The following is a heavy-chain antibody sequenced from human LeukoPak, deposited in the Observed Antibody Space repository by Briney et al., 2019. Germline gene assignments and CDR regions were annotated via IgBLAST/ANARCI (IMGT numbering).Heavy chain of an antibody. CDR1: GFTFSSYW. V-gene: IGHV3-7*01. Sequence: GGTLRLSCAASGFTFSSYWMRWVRQAPGKGLEWVANITQDGSEKYYVDSVQGRFTISRDNAKNSLYLQMNSLRAEDTAVYYCARMLGELSYPYYYYYGMDVWGQGTTVTVSS. J-gene: IGHJ6*02. CDR2: ITQDGSEK. CDR3: ARMLGELSYPYYYYYGMDV. D-gene: IGHD3-10*02.